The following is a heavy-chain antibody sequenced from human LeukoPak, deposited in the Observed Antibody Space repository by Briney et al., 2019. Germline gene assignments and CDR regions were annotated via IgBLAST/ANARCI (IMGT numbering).Heavy chain of an antibody. D-gene: IGHD6-13*01. J-gene: IGHJ6*02. Sequence: PSETLSLICTVSGGSISSYYWSWIRQPPGKGLEWIGYIYYSGSTNYNPSLKSRVTISVDTSKNQFSLKLSSVTAADTAVYYCARGYSSSWSNYYYYYYGMDVWGQGTTVTVSS. V-gene: IGHV4-59*01. CDR1: GGSISSYY. CDR2: IYYSGST. CDR3: ARGYSSSWSNYYYYYYGMDV.